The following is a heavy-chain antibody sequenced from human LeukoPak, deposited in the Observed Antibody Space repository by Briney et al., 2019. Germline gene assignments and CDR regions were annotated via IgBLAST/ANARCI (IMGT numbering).Heavy chain of an antibody. CDR2: IYSGGNT. J-gene: IGHJ4*02. D-gene: IGHD2-15*01. V-gene: IGHV3-53*01. CDR3: ARRAGEYSHPYDY. Sequence: GGSLRLSYTVAGFTVSSNSWSWVREAPGKVLEWVSFIYSGGNTHYSDSVKGRFTISRDNSKNTLYLQMNSLRAEDTAIYYCARRAGEYSHPYDYWGQGTLVTVSS. CDR1: GFTVSSNS.